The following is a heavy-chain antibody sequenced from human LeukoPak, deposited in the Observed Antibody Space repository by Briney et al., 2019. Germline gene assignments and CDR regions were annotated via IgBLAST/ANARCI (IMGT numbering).Heavy chain of an antibody. CDR3: TKDGESNTGNPGDY. J-gene: IGHJ4*02. Sequence: LPGGSLRLSCAASGFTFSSYAMSWVRQAPGKGLEWVAVIWYDGSSKYYADSVKGRFIISRDNSKNTLYLQMNSLRAEDTAVYYCTKDGESNTGNPGDYWGQGTLVTVSS. CDR1: GFTFSSYA. V-gene: IGHV3-33*06. CDR2: IWYDGSSK. D-gene: IGHD2-8*02.